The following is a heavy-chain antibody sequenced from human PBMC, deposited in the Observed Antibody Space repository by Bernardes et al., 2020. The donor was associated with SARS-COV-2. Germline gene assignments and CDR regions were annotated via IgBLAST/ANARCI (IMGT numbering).Heavy chain of an antibody. Sequence: GGSLRLSCAASGFIFDDFGMSWVRQAPGKGLEWVSGIKRNGDSTGYADSVKGRFTISRDNAKNSLYLQMNSLRADDTALYHCVRGYFDGPFDCWGQGTLVSVSS. D-gene: IGHD3-3*01. J-gene: IGHJ4*02. CDR3: VRGYFDGPFDC. V-gene: IGHV3-20*01. CDR1: GFIFDDFG. CDR2: IKRNGDST.